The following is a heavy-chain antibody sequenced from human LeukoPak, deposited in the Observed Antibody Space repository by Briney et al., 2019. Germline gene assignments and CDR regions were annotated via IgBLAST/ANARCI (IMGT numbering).Heavy chain of an antibody. CDR3: ARGLYDSSGYYQAGGN. CDR1: GYTFTNYD. V-gene: IGHV1-8*02. J-gene: IGHJ4*02. CDR2: MNPNSGNT. Sequence: ASVKVSCKASGYTFTNYDINWVRQASGQGLEWMGWMNPNSGNTGYAQKFQGRVTMTRNTSISTAYMELSSLRSEDTAVYYCARGLYDSSGYYQAGGNWGQGTLVTVSS. D-gene: IGHD3-22*01.